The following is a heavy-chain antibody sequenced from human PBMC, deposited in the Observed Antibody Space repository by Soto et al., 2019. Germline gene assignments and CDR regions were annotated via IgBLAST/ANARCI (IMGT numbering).Heavy chain of an antibody. Sequence: SETLSLTCTVSGGSISSYYWGWVRQPPGQGLEWNGNIYYSGSTYYNPSLKSRVTISVDTSKNQFSVKLTSVTAADTAVYYCARVAAVRSDSAGYHGMDVWGQGTTVTVSS. D-gene: IGHD3-22*01. CDR2: IYYSGST. CDR3: ARVAAVRSDSAGYHGMDV. CDR1: GGSISSYY. J-gene: IGHJ6*02. V-gene: IGHV4-39*02.